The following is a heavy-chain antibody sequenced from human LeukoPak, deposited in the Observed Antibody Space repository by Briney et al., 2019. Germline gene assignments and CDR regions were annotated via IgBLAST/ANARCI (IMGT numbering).Heavy chain of an antibody. D-gene: IGHD6-13*01. CDR3: AKTYHSSRAHYYYSNYMDV. J-gene: IGHJ6*03. CDR2: IKLEGSVQ. CDR1: GFTLSSSW. Sequence: PGRSLRLSCAASGFTLSSSWMSWVRHAPGKGLGWVANIKLEGSVQYCVDSVKGRFTISRDNAKNSLYLQMNSLRAEDTAVYYCAKTYHSSRAHYYYSNYMDVWGKGSTVTISS. V-gene: IGHV3-7*03.